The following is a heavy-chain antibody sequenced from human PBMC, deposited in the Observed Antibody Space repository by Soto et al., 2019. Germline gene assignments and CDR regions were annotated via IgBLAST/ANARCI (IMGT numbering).Heavy chain of an antibody. Sequence: PGESLKISCKGSGYSFTSYWIGWVRQMPGKGLEWMGIIYPGDSDTRYSPSFQGQVTISADKSISTAYLQWSSLEASDTAMYYCARAAAGKGYYYYYGMDVWGQGTTVTVSS. CDR3: ARAAAGKGYYYYYGMDV. V-gene: IGHV5-51*01. J-gene: IGHJ6*02. CDR1: GYSFTSYW. CDR2: IYPGDSDT. D-gene: IGHD6-13*01.